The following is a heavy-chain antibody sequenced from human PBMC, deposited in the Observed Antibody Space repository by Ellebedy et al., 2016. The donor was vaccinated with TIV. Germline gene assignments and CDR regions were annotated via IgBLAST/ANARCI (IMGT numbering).Heavy chain of an antibody. V-gene: IGHV3-23*01. CDR2: IRSFDDST. CDR3: AKGTLSVPAAEDY. CDR1: GFTFRGVA. D-gene: IGHD2-2*01. J-gene: IGHJ4*02. Sequence: GESLKISXAASGFTFRGVAMTWVRQAPGKGLQWVSSIRSFDDSTYYADSVKGRFTISRDNSKNTLYLQMNSLREEDTAVYYCAKGTLSVPAAEDYWGRGTLVTVSS.